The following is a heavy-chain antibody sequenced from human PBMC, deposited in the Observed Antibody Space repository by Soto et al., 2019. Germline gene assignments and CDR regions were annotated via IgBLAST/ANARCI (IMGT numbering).Heavy chain of an antibody. Sequence: QVQLVQSGAEVKKPGSSVKVSCKASGGTFSSYAISWVRQAPGQGLEWMGGIIPIFGTANYAQKFQGRVTINADGTTSTAYTVLSSLRSADTAVYYCARDPDLHFWGSYPNWFDPWGQGTLVTVSS. V-gene: IGHV1-69*12. J-gene: IGHJ5*02. D-gene: IGHD3-16*02. CDR3: ARDPDLHFWGSYPNWFDP. CDR2: IIPIFGTA. CDR1: GGTFSSYA.